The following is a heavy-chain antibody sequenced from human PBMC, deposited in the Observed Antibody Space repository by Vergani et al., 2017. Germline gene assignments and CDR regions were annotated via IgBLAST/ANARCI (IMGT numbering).Heavy chain of an antibody. D-gene: IGHD6-13*01. CDR2: IYYSGST. CDR3: ARDARTGIARFDF. Sequence: QLQLQESGPGLVKPSETLSLTCTVSGGSISSSSYYWGWIRKPPGKGLEWIGSIYYSGSTYYTPPPKSRVTISVDTAKTPFSLKLSAVTAADTAVFYCARDARTGIARFDFWGQGTLVTVSS. CDR1: GGSISSSSYY. V-gene: IGHV4-39*07. J-gene: IGHJ4*02.